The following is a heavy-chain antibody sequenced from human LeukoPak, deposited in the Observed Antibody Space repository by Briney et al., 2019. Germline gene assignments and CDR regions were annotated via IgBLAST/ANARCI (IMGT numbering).Heavy chain of an antibody. Sequence: PSQTLSLTCAVSGGSISSGSYSWSWIRQPPGKGLEWIGYIYHSGSTYYNPSLKSRVTISVDRSKNQFSLKLSSVTAADTAVYYCAREGVVVAASFDYWGQGTLVTVSS. V-gene: IGHV4-30-2*01. CDR3: AREGVVVAASFDY. D-gene: IGHD2-15*01. CDR1: GGSISSGSYS. J-gene: IGHJ4*02. CDR2: IYHSGST.